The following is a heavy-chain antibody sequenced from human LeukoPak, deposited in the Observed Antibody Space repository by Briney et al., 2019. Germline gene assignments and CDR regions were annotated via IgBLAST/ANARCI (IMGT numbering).Heavy chain of an antibody. D-gene: IGHD1-26*01. V-gene: IGHV3-30*02. CDR3: AKEWELTY. Sequence: GGSLRLSCAASGFTFSSYGMHWVRQAPSKGLEWVAFIRYDGSNKFYADSVKGRFTISRDNPRNTLYLQMNSLRAEDTAMYHCAKEWELTYWGQGTLVTVSS. J-gene: IGHJ4*02. CDR1: GFTFSSYG. CDR2: IRYDGSNK.